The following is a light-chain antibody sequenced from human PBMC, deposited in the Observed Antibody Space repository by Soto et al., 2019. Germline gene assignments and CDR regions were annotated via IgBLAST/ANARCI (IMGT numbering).Light chain of an antibody. CDR1: QSVSYY. J-gene: IGKJ4*01. Sequence: EIVLTQSPGTLSLSPGERSTLSFRASQSVSYYLAWYQQKPGQAPRLLIYDASSRATGVPDRFSGSGSGTDFTLTISSLQPEDFATYYCQQSYITPPTFGGGTKVDIK. V-gene: IGKV3D-20*02. CDR3: QQSYITPPT. CDR2: DAS.